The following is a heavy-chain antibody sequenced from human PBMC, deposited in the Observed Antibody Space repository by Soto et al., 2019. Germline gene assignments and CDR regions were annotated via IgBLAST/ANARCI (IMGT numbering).Heavy chain of an antibody. CDR3: AIHRNHGTIHWFDP. J-gene: IGHJ5*02. CDR1: GGTFSSYA. D-gene: IGHD1-7*01. Sequence: QVQLVQSGAEVKKPGSSVKVSCKASGGTFSSYAISWVRQAPGQGLEWMGGIIPIFGTANYAQKFQGRVTXXTXEXXSTAYMERSSLRSEDTAVSYCAIHRNHGTIHWFDPWGQGTLVTVSS. CDR2: IIPIFGTA. V-gene: IGHV1-69*05.